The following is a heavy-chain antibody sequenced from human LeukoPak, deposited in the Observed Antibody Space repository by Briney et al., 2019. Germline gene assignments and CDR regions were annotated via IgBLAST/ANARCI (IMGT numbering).Heavy chain of an antibody. CDR2: IIPILGIA. D-gene: IGHD3-16*02. CDR1: GGTFSSYA. V-gene: IGHV1-69*04. J-gene: IGHJ5*02. Sequence: SVKVSCKASGGTFSSYAVSWVRQAPGQGLEWMGRIIPILGIANYAQKFQGRVTITADKSTSTAYMELSSLRSEDTAVYYCARRFGLRLGELSSPRPYNWFDPWGQGTLVTVSS. CDR3: ARRFGLRLGELSSPRPYNWFDP.